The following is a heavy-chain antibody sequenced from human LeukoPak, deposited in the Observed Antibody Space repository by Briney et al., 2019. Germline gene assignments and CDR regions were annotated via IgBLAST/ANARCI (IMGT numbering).Heavy chain of an antibody. CDR3: ARDISVGAQRNYFDY. CDR2: IKQDGSEK. CDR1: GFTFSSYS. Sequence: PGGSLRLSCAASGFTFSSYSMMWVRQAPGKGLEWVANIKQDGSEKYYVDSVKGRFTISRDNAKNSLYLQMNSLRAEDTAVYYCARDISVGAQRNYFDYWGQGTLVTVSS. V-gene: IGHV3-7*01. D-gene: IGHD1-26*01. J-gene: IGHJ4*02.